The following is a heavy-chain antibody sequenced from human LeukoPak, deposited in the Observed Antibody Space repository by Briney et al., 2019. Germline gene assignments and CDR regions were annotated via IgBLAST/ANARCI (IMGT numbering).Heavy chain of an antibody. V-gene: IGHV3-21*01. CDR3: TSLSSGGGYAGGTDY. CDR2: IVSGSAFI. CDR1: GFTFSSQT. Sequence: GGSLRLSCAASGFTFSSQTMNWVRQAPGKGLEWVSSIVSGSAFIYYADSVKGRFTIPRDNANNSLYLQMNSLRDDDTAVYYCTSLSSGGGYAGGTDYWGQGTLVTVSS. J-gene: IGHJ4*02. D-gene: IGHD2-2*01.